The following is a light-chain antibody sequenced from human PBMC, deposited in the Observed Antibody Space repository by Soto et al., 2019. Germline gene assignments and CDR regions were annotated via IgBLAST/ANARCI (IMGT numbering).Light chain of an antibody. V-gene: IGLV1-40*01. J-gene: IGLJ3*02. CDR2: GDT. Sequence: QSVLTQPPSVSGAPGQRVTISCTGSSSNIWAGYDVHWYQQLPGTAPKLLISGDTNRPSGVPDRFSGSKSGTSASLAITGLRAEDEADYYCQSFDSSLSGWLFGGGTKLTVL. CDR1: SSNIWAGYD. CDR3: QSFDSSLSGWL.